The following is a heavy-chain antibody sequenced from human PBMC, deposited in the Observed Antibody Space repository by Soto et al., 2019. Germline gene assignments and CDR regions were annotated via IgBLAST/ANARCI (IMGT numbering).Heavy chain of an antibody. J-gene: IGHJ3*02. CDR3: GILDMITFGGVIGPNHAFDS. CDR2: IYFSEST. V-gene: IGHV4-30-4*01. Sequence: PSETLSLTCNVSGGSISSGDYYWSWIRQPPGKGLEWIGYIYFSESTSYNPSLKSRVTISGDKSKNQFSLRLTSVTAADTAVYYCGILDMITFGGVIGPNHAFDSWGQGKMVTVSS. CDR1: GGSISSGDYY. D-gene: IGHD3-16*02.